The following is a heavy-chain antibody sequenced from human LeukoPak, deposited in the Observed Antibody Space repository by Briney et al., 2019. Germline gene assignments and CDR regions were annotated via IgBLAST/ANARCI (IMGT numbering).Heavy chain of an antibody. Sequence: GGSLRLSCGASGFTFSSYAMSWVRQAPGKGLEWVSAISGSGGSTYYADSVKGRFTISRDNSKNTLYLQMNSLRAEDTAVYYCAKMYRDSGYVYYFDSWGQGTLVTVSS. V-gene: IGHV3-23*01. J-gene: IGHJ4*02. CDR3: AKMYRDSGYVYYFDS. CDR1: GFTFSSYA. D-gene: IGHD5-12*01. CDR2: ISGSGGST.